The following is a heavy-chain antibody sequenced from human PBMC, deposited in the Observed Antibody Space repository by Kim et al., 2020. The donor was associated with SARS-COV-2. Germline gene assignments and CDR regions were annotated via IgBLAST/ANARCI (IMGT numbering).Heavy chain of an antibody. CDR3: ARHTLMYTSSSPWYFNL. CDR1: GGSISGTTDY. Sequence: SETLSLTCTVSGGSISGTTDYWAWIRQPPGKGLEWIGSIYYTGRTYDYPSLKSRLTISVDTSKPQFSLKLSSVTAADTALDYCARHTLMYTSSSPWYFNLWGGGPVVTVSS. CDR2: IYYTGRT. J-gene: IGHJ2*01. V-gene: IGHV4-39*01. D-gene: IGHD6-6*01.